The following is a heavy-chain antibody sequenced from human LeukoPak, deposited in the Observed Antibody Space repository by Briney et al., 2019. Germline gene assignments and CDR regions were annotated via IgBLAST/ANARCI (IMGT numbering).Heavy chain of an antibody. CDR3: ARRGNYYGSGSNNWFDP. CDR2: ISASGGST. D-gene: IGHD3-10*01. V-gene: IGHV3-23*01. J-gene: IGHJ5*02. CDR1: GFTFSSYA. Sequence: GGSLRLSCAASGFTFSSYAMTWVRQAPGKGLEWVSAISASGGSTYYADSVKGRFTISRDNSKNTLYLQMNSLRAEDTAVYYCARRGNYYGSGSNNWFDPWGQGTLVTVSS.